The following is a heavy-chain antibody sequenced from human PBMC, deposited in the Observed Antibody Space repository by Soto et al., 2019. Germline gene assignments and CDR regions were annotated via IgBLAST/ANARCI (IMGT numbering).Heavy chain of an antibody. V-gene: IGHV4-34*01. J-gene: IGHJ6*02. Sequence: SETLSLTCAVYGGSFSGYYWSWIRQPPGKGLEWSGEINHSGSTNYNPSLKSRVTISVDTSKNQFSLKLSSVTAADTAVYYCARDNYGSGSYSHYYYYYGMDVWGQGTTVTVS. CDR3: ARDNYGSGSYSHYYYYYGMDV. CDR1: GGSFSGYY. D-gene: IGHD3-10*01. CDR2: INHSGST.